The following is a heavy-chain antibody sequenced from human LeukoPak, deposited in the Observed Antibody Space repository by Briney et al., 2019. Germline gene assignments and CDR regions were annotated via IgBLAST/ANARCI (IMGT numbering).Heavy chain of an antibody. D-gene: IGHD4-11*01. CDR1: GGSTTGYF. CDR3: ARHVTVTYDAFDP. Sequence: PSETLSLTCSVSGGSTTGYFWTWIRQPPGKGPEWIGYVYYKGDTSYSPSLDSRVSISVDTSKKQFSLKLNSVTAADTAMYYCARHVTVTYDAFDPWGQGTMVTVSS. J-gene: IGHJ3*01. V-gene: IGHV4-59*08. CDR2: VYYKGDT.